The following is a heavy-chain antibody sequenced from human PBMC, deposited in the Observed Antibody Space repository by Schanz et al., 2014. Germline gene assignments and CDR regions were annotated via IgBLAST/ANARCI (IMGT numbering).Heavy chain of an antibody. V-gene: IGHV3-30*18. D-gene: IGHD3-22*01. CDR3: AKSYDTSGYSGFDY. J-gene: IGHJ4*02. CDR1: GFTFSAFG. CDR2: ISYHGSER. Sequence: HVQLVESGGGVVQPGGSLRLSCAASGFTFSAFGMHWVRQAPGKGLDWVAVISYHGSERYYADSVKGRFTISRDNSKNTLYLQMNSLRTEDTAVYFCAKSYDTSGYSGFDYWGQGTLVTVSS.